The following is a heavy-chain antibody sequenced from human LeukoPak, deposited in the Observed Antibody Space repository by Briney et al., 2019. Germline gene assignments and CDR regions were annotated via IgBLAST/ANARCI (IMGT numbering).Heavy chain of an antibody. CDR3: ARVLGSGPGWFDP. J-gene: IGHJ5*02. V-gene: IGHV4-34*01. CDR2: INHSGST. D-gene: IGHD1-26*01. CDR1: GGTFSGYY. Sequence: SETLSLTCAVYGGTFSGYYWSWIRQPPEKGLEWIGEINHSGSTNYNPSLKSRLTISVDTSKNQFSLKLSSVTAADTAVYYCARVLGSGPGWFDPWGQGTLVTVSS.